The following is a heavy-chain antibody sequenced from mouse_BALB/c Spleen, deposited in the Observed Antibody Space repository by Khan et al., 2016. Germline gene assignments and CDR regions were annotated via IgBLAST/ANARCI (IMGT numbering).Heavy chain of an antibody. CDR1: GYSITSDYA. Sequence: EVQLQESGPGLVKPSQSLSLTCTVTGYSITSDYAWNWIRQFPGNKLEWMGYISYSGSTSYNPSLKSRISITRDTSKNQFFLQLNSVTTEDTATHYCAREYYGSSYFDYWGQGATLTVSS. D-gene: IGHD1-1*01. CDR3: AREYYGSSYFDY. CDR2: ISYSGST. J-gene: IGHJ2*01. V-gene: IGHV3-2*02.